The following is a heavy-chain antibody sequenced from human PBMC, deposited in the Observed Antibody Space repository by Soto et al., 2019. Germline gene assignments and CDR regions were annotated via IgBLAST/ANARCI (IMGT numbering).Heavy chain of an antibody. V-gene: IGHV1-69*12. CDR3: ARRPYDYYYYGMAV. D-gene: IGHD4-17*01. J-gene: IGHJ6*02. CDR1: GGTFSSYA. CDR2: IIPIFGTA. Sequence: QVQLVQSGAEVKKPGSSVKVSCKASGGTFSSYAISWVRQAPGQGLEWMGGIIPIFGTANYAQKFQGRVTXSEXEXRSTAYMELRSLRAEDTAVYYCARRPYDYYYYGMAVWGQGTTVTVSS.